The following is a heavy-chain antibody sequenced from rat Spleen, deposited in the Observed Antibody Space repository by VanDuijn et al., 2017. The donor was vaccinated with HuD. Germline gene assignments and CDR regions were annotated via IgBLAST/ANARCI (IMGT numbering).Heavy chain of an antibody. CDR1: GFTFNNYW. J-gene: IGHJ2*01. V-gene: IGHV5-31*01. D-gene: IGHD1-12*02. CDR2: ITNTGGST. CDR3: TRGGPYDGSYYSYYFDY. Sequence: EVQLVESGGGLVQPGRSLKLSCVASGFTFNNYWMTWIRQAPGKGLEWVASITNTGGSTYYPDSVKGRFTISRDNEKSTLYLQMNSLRSEDTATYYCTRGGPYDGSYYSYYFDYWGQGVMVTVSS.